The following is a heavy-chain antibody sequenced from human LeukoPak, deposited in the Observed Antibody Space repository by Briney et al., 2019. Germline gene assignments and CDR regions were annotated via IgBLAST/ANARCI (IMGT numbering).Heavy chain of an antibody. CDR2: IQTDGSGT. Sequence: GGSLRLSCVASGFTFSSYWMHWVRQAPGKGLVWVSRIQTDGSGTIYADSVKGRFTISRDNAKNTLYLQMNSLRVEDTAVYYCARDQSQALNVWGQGTTVTVSS. D-gene: IGHD3-9*01. CDR1: GFTFSSYW. CDR3: ARDQSQALNV. V-gene: IGHV3-74*01. J-gene: IGHJ6*02.